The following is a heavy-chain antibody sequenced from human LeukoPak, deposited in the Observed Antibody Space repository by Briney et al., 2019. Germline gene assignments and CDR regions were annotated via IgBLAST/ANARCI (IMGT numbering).Heavy chain of an antibody. CDR1: GFTFSSYS. J-gene: IGHJ3*02. V-gene: IGHV3-21*01. CDR2: ISSSSSYI. D-gene: IGHD3-16*01. CDR3: ASQTGRFHAFDI. Sequence: PGGSLRLSCAASGFTFSSYSMNWVRQAPGKGLEWVSSISSSSSYIYYADSVKGRFTISRDNAKNSLYLQMNSLRAEDTAVYYCASQTGRFHAFDIWGQGTMVTVSS.